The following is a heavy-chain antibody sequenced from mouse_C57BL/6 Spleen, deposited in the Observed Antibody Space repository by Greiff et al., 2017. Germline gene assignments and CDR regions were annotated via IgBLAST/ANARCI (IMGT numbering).Heavy chain of an antibody. Sequence: VQLQQSGPELVKPGASVKISCKASGYTFTDYYMNWVKQSHGKSLEWIGDINPNNGGTSYNQKFKGKATLTVDKSSSTAYMELRSLTSEDSAVYYYARRLLPYFDYWGQGTTLTVSS. D-gene: IGHD2-3*01. CDR2: INPNNGGT. J-gene: IGHJ2*01. CDR3: ARRLLPYFDY. CDR1: GYTFTDYY. V-gene: IGHV1-26*01.